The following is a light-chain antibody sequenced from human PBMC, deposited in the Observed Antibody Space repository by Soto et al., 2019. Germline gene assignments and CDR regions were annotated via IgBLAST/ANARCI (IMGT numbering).Light chain of an antibody. V-gene: IGKV1-5*01. J-gene: IGKJ1*01. CDR2: DAS. CDR3: QHYNSFSGA. CDR1: QSITTW. Sequence: DIQMTQSPSTLSASVGDRVTITCRASQSITTWLAWYQHKPGKAPKLLIYDASSLEPGVPSRFSGSGSGTEFTLTISSLQPDDFATYFCQHYNSFSGAFGQGTKVEIK.